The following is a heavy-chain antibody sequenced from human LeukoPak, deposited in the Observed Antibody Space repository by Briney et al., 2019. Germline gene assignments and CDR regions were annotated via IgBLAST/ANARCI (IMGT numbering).Heavy chain of an antibody. V-gene: IGHV4-39*07. CDR2: IYYSGST. D-gene: IGHD3-22*01. Sequence: SETLSLTCTVSGGSISSSSYYWGWIRQPPGKGLEWIGSIYYSGSTYYNPSLKSRVTISVDTSKNQFSLKLSSVTAADTAVYYCARDAPWYYYDSSGNDYWGQGTLVTVSS. J-gene: IGHJ4*02. CDR3: ARDAPWYYYDSSGNDY. CDR1: GGSISSSSYY.